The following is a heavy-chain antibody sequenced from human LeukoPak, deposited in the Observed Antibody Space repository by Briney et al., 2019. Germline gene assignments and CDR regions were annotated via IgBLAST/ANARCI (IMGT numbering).Heavy chain of an antibody. J-gene: IGHJ4*02. CDR2: IIPIFGTA. CDR3: ARSYDILTGYLGTWVY. D-gene: IGHD3-9*01. CDR1: GYTFTSYG. Sequence: WASVKVSCKASGYTFTSYGISWVRQAPGQGLEWMGGIIPIFGTANYAQKFQGRVTITADESTSTAYMELSSLRSEDTAVYYCARSYDILTGYLGTWVYWGQGTLVTVSS. V-gene: IGHV1-69*13.